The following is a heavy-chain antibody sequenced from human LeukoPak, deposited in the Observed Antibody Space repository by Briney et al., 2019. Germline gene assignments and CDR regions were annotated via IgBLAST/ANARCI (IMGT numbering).Heavy chain of an antibody. Sequence: GGSLGLSCAASGFTFSSYPMNWVRQAPGEGLEWVSAISASGGSTYYADSVKGRFTISRDSSKSTLYLQMNSLRAEDTAVYYCAKEFAHTAMVDYWGQGTLVTVSS. CDR1: GFTFSSYP. J-gene: IGHJ4*02. V-gene: IGHV3-23*01. D-gene: IGHD5-18*01. CDR3: AKEFAHTAMVDY. CDR2: ISASGGST.